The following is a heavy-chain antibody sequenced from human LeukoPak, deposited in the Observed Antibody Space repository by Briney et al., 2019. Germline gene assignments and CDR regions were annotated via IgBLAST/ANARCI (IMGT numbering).Heavy chain of an antibody. V-gene: IGHV4-4*07. CDR1: GGSISSYY. D-gene: IGHD5-12*01. J-gene: IGHJ4*02. CDR3: ARGGCRGYSGYDCYFDY. CDR2: IYTSGST. Sequence: SETLSLTCTVSGGSISSYYWSWIRQPAGKGLEWIGRIYTSGSTNYNPSLKSRATISVDTSKNQFSLKLSSVTAADTAVYYCARGGCRGYSGYDCYFDYWGQGTLVTVSS.